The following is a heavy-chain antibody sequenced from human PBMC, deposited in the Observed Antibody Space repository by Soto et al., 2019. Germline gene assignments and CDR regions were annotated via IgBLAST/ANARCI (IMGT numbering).Heavy chain of an antibody. CDR1: GYTFTSYD. D-gene: IGHD6-13*01. Sequence: ASVKVSCKASGYTFTSYDINWVRQATGQGLEWMGWMNPNSGNTGYAQKFQGRVTMTRNTSISTAYMELSSLRSEDTAVYYCARGVDVAAAGIWYYYYYMDVWGKGTTVTVSS. J-gene: IGHJ6*03. V-gene: IGHV1-8*01. CDR3: ARGVDVAAAGIWYYYYYMDV. CDR2: MNPNSGNT.